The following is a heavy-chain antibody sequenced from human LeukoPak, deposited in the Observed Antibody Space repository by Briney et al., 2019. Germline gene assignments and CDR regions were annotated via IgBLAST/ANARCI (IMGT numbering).Heavy chain of an antibody. J-gene: IGHJ4*02. V-gene: IGHV3-48*04. D-gene: IGHD6-19*01. CDR2: ISSSGSTI. CDR1: GFTFSSYG. Sequence: GGSLRLSCAASGFTFSSYGMNWVRQAPGKGLEWVSYISSSGSTIYYADSVKGRFTVSRDNAKNSLYVQINSLRAEDTAVYYCARLSSSGWYEDYWGQGTLVTVSS. CDR3: ARLSSSGWYEDY.